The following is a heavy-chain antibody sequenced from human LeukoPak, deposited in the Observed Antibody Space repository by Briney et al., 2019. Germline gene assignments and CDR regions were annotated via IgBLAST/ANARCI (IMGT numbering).Heavy chain of an antibody. V-gene: IGHV3-30-3*01. CDR2: ISYDGSNK. Sequence: GGSLRLSCAASGFTFSSYAMHWVRQAPGKGLEWVAVISYDGSNKYYADSVKGRFTISRDNSKNTLYLQMNSLRAEDTAVYYCARDVGDYYDSSGYYYFLPPYYYGMDVWGQGTTVTVSS. J-gene: IGHJ6*02. CDR3: ARDVGDYYDSSGYYYFLPPYYYGMDV. D-gene: IGHD3-22*01. CDR1: GFTFSSYA.